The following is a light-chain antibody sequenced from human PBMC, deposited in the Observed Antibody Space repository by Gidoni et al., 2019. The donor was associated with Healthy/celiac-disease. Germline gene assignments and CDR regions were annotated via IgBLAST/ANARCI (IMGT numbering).Light chain of an antibody. CDR3: QQYGSSPYT. CDR2: GAS. Sequence: IVLTQSQASLSLSPGESTSLTCRASQSDSSSYLAWYQQKPGQAPRLLIYGASSRATGIPDRFSGSGSGTDFTLTISRLEPEDFAVYYCQQYGSSPYTFGQGTKLEIK. V-gene: IGKV3-20*01. J-gene: IGKJ2*01. CDR1: QSDSSSY.